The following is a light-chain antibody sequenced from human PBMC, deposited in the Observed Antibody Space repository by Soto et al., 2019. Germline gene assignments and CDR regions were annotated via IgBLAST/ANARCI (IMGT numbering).Light chain of an antibody. CDR3: QHYVTSLTT. CDR2: GTS. CDR1: QSVRSN. Sequence: EIVMTQSPATLSVSPGEIANLSCSASQSVRSNLAWYQQKPGQSPRLLIYGTSIRASGVPERFSGGGSGTDFTLTISRLEPEDFAVYYCQHYVTSLTTFGQGTKVDIK. V-gene: IGKV3-20*01. J-gene: IGKJ1*01.